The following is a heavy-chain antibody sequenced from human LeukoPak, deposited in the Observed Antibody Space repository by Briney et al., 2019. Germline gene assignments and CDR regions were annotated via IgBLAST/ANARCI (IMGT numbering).Heavy chain of an antibody. CDR1: GYTFTNYG. Sequence: ASVKVSCKASGYTFTNYGLSWVRQAPGQGLEWMGWISAYSGNTKYAQKVQGRVTMTRDTSTSTAYMELRSLRSDDTAVYYCARDYYDSSGYSPLNWFDPWGQGTLVTVSS. D-gene: IGHD3-22*01. CDR2: ISAYSGNT. CDR3: ARDYYDSSGYSPLNWFDP. V-gene: IGHV1-18*01. J-gene: IGHJ5*02.